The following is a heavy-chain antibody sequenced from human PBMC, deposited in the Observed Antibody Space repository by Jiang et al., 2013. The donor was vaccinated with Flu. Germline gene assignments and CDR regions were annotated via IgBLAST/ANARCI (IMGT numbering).Heavy chain of an antibody. D-gene: IGHD3-22*01. J-gene: IGHJ4*02. V-gene: IGHV3-23*04. CDR1: GFTFSSYE. CDR2: ISGSGGST. CDR3: ANNYYDSSGYYYFDY. Sequence: VESGGGLVQPGGSLRLSCAASGFTFSSYEMNWVRQAPGKGLEWVSAISGSGGSTYYADSVKGRFTISRDNSKNTLYLQMNNLRAEDAAVYYCANNYYDSSGYYYFDYWGQGTLVTVSS.